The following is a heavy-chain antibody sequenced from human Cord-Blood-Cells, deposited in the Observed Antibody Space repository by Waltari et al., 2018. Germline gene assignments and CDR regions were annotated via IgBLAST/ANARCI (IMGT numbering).Heavy chain of an antibody. V-gene: IGHV1-3*01. Sequence: QVQLVQSGAEVKKPGASVKVSCKASGYTFTSYAMHWVRQAPGQRLEWMGWINAGNGNTKYSQKCQGRVTMTRDTSASTAYMELSSLRSEDTAVYYCARGDSSSWLDYWGQGTLVTVSS. CDR2: INAGNGNT. J-gene: IGHJ4*02. CDR3: ARGDSSSWLDY. D-gene: IGHD6-13*01. CDR1: GYTFTSYA.